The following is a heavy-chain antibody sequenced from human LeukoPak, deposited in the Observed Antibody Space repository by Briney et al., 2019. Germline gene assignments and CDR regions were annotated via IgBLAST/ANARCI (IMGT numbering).Heavy chain of an antibody. J-gene: IGHJ3*02. D-gene: IGHD4-17*01. CDR3: ARDEMGPDYGDYAAGDAFDI. Sequence: PGGSLRLSCAASGFTFSSYAMHWVRQAPGKGLEWVAVISYDGSNKYYADSVKGRFTISRDNSKNTLYLQMTSLRAEDTAVYYCARDEMGPDYGDYAAGDAFDIWGQGTMVTVSS. V-gene: IGHV3-30-3*01. CDR1: GFTFSSYA. CDR2: ISYDGSNK.